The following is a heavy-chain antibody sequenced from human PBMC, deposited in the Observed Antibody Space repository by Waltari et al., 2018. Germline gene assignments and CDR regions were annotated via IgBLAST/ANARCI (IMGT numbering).Heavy chain of an antibody. V-gene: IGHV4-38-2*01. D-gene: IGHD1-26*01. CDR1: GYSISSGYY. J-gene: IGHJ3*02. Sequence: QVQLQESGPGLVKPSETLSLTCAVSGYSISSGYYWGWIRQPPGKGLEWIGSIYHSGSTYYNPSLKSRVTISVDTSKNQFSLKLSSVTAADTAVYYCARRSGALLRKGAFDIWGQGTMVTVSS. CDR2: IYHSGST. CDR3: ARRSGALLRKGAFDI.